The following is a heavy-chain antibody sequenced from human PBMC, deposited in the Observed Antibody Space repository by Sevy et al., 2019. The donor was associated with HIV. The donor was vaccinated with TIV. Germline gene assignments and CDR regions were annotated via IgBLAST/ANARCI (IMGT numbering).Heavy chain of an antibody. Sequence: GGSLRLSCAASGFTFTNTWMSWVRQAPGKGLEWVGRITSRTDGGTGDDADTVQGKFSISRDDSKNTLYLQMISLKTEDTAVYYCTTGDRYNGCGYMRPYFVDYWYQGTLVIVSS. D-gene: IGHD2-21*02. CDR1: GFTFTNTW. J-gene: IGHJ4*02. V-gene: IGHV3-15*01. CDR3: TTGDRYNGCGYMRPYFVDY. CDR2: ITSRTDGGTG.